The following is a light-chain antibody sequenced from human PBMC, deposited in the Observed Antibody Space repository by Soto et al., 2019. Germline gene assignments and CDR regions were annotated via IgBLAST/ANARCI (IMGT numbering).Light chain of an antibody. CDR2: AAS. Sequence: IQMTQSPASLSASVGDRVTITCLASQSISTYLTWYQQKPGKAPKVLIYAASSLQSGVPSRFSGSGSGTDCTLTISSLQPEDVATYYCQQSYSIPITFCQGTRLAIK. V-gene: IGKV1-39*01. CDR3: QQSYSIPIT. J-gene: IGKJ5*01. CDR1: QSISTY.